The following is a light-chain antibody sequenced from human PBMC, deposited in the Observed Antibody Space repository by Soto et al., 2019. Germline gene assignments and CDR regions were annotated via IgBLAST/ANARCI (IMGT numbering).Light chain of an antibody. J-gene: IGLJ2*01. Sequence: QSVLTQPPSASGTPGQRVTISWSGSSSNIGSNYVYWYQQLPGTTPKLLIYRNNQRPSGVPDRFSGSKSGTSASLAISGLRSEDEADYYCAAWDDSLSGQVFGGGTKLTVL. V-gene: IGLV1-47*01. CDR2: RNN. CDR3: AAWDDSLSGQV. CDR1: SSNIGSNY.